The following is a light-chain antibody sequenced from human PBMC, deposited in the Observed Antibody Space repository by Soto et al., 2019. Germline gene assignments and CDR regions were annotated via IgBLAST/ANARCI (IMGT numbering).Light chain of an antibody. CDR2: AAS. CDR1: QTVSSSY. V-gene: IGKV3D-20*01. Sequence: DIVLTQSPATLSLSPGERATLSCRASQTVSSSYLAWYQQKPGLAPRLLFYAASSMSTGIPDRFSGSGSGTDFTLTISRLEPEDVAVYYCQQYGSSPYTFGQGTKLEIK. J-gene: IGKJ2*01. CDR3: QQYGSSPYT.